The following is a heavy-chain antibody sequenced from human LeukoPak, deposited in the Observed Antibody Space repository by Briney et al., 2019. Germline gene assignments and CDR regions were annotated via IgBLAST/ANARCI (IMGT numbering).Heavy chain of an antibody. J-gene: IGHJ4*02. Sequence: GASVKVSCKASGGTFSSYAISWVRQAPGQGLEWMGRIIPIFGIANYAQKFQGRVTITADKSTSTAYMKLSSLRSEDTAVYYCAREAGIQLWSYFDYWGQGTLVTVSS. CDR1: GGTFSSYA. V-gene: IGHV1-69*04. CDR3: AREAGIQLWSYFDY. CDR2: IIPIFGIA. D-gene: IGHD5-18*01.